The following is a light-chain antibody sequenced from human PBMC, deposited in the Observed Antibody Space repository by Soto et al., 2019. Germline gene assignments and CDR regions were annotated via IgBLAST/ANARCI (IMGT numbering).Light chain of an antibody. Sequence: EIVLTQSPGTLALSPRERATLSCRASQSVSSSYLAWYQQKPGQAPRLLIYGASTRATGIPDRFSGGGSGTEFTLTISSLQSEDFAVYYCQQYNSWPPITFGQGTRLEIK. V-gene: IGKV3-15*01. CDR3: QQYNSWPPIT. J-gene: IGKJ5*01. CDR2: GAS. CDR1: QSVSSSY.